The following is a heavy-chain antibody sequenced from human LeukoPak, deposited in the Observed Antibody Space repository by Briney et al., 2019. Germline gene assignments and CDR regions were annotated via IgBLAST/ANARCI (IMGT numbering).Heavy chain of an antibody. CDR1: GYSFTSYW. V-gene: IGHV5-51*01. Sequence: GESLKISCKVSGYSFTSYWIGWVRQMPGKGLEWMGIISPGDSDTRYNPSFQGQFTISADKSISTAYLQWSSLKASDTAMYYCARQMERYYGSESGIDYFDYWGQGTLVTVSS. J-gene: IGHJ4*02. CDR3: ARQMERYYGSESGIDYFDY. D-gene: IGHD3-10*01. CDR2: ISPGDSDT.